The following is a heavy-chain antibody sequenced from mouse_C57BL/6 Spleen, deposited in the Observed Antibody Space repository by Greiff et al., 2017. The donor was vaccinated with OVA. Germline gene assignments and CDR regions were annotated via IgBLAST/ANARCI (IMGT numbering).Heavy chain of an antibody. CDR3: AIYGSSYDAMDY. J-gene: IGHJ4*01. D-gene: IGHD1-1*01. V-gene: IGHV2-5*01. CDR2: IWRGGST. Sequence: VQRVESGPGLVQPSQSLSITCTVSGFSLTSYGVHWVRQSPGKGLEWLGVIWRGGSTDYNAAFMSRLSITKDNSKSQVFFKMNSLQADDTAIYYCAIYGSSYDAMDYWGQGTSVTVSS. CDR1: GFSLTSYG.